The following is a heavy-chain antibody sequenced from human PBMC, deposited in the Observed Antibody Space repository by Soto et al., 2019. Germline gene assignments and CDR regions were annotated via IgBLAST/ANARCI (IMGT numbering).Heavy chain of an antibody. D-gene: IGHD3-22*01. J-gene: IGHJ3*02. CDR1: GFSLSTSGVG. V-gene: IGHV2-5*02. Sequence: QITLKESGPTLVKPTQTLTLTCTFSGFSLSTSGVGVGWIRQPPGKALEWLALIYWDDDKRYSPSLKSRLTITRHTANNQVVLTMTNMDPVDTATYYCAHSRITMIVVVGDAFDIWGQGTMVTVSS. CDR2: IYWDDDK. CDR3: AHSRITMIVVVGDAFDI.